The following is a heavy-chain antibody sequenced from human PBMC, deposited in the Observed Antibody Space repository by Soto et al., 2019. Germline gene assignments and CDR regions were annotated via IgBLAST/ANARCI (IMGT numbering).Heavy chain of an antibody. D-gene: IGHD2-21*02. CDR1: GGSISSGGYY. V-gene: IGHV4-31*03. CDR2: IYYSGST. Sequence: QLQLQESGPGLVKPSQTLSLTCTVSGGSISSGGYYWSWIRQHPGKGLEWIGYIYYSGSTYYNPSLKSRVTISVETSKNQFPLQLSSVTAADTAVYYWATGGMVVTAIITPFFYIWGQGTLVTVAS. CDR3: ATGGMVVTAIITPFFYI. J-gene: IGHJ4*02.